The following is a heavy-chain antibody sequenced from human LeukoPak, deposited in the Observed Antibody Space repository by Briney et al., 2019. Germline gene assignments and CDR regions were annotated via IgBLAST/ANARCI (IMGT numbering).Heavy chain of an antibody. CDR3: ARDPGGFGELFGTSGLDV. D-gene: IGHD3-10*01. J-gene: IGHJ6*02. Sequence: PSETLSLTCTVSGASISSYYWSWIRQHPGKGLEWIGFIYYTGYTYSNPSLKSRFAISLDTSKNQFSLKLNSVTAADTAVYYCARDPGGFGELFGTSGLDVWGQGTTVLVSS. CDR1: GASISSYY. V-gene: IGHV4-59*06. CDR2: IYYTGYT.